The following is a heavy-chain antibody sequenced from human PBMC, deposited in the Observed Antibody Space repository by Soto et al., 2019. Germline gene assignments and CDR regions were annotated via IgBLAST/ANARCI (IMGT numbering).Heavy chain of an antibody. J-gene: IGHJ4*02. Sequence: GGSLRLSCAASGFTFSSYGMHWVRQAPGKGLEWVAVISYDGSNKYYADSVKGRFTISRDNSKNTLYLQMNSLRAEDTAVYYCAKEHYIWGSYRSYYFDYWGQGTLVTVSS. CDR2: ISYDGSNK. D-gene: IGHD3-16*02. V-gene: IGHV3-30*18. CDR1: GFTFSSYG. CDR3: AKEHYIWGSYRSYYFDY.